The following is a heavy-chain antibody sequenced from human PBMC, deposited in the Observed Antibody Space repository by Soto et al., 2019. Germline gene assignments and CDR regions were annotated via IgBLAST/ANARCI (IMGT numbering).Heavy chain of an antibody. CDR2: IYSGGST. CDR3: ARYSYGYYFDY. Sequence: LRLSCAASGFTVSSNYMSWVRQAPGKGLEWVSVIYSGGSTYYADSVKGRFTISRDNSKNTLYLQMNSLRAEDTAVYYCARYSYGYYFDYWGQGTLVTVSS. CDR1: GFTVSSNY. J-gene: IGHJ4*02. V-gene: IGHV3-53*01. D-gene: IGHD5-18*01.